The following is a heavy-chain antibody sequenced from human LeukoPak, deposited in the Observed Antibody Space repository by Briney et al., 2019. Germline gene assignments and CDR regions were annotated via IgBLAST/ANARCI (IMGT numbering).Heavy chain of an antibody. J-gene: IGHJ1*01. V-gene: IGHV1-2*02. CDR2: FNPNTGGT. D-gene: IGHD2-8*02. Sequence: ASVKVSCKTSGYTFIAYYMHWVRQAPGQGPEWMGWFNPNTGGTNYAQKFQGRGTMTRDTSISTAYMELSRLRSDDTAVYYCAREGYCTGDKCSLHHWGQGTLVTVSS. CDR3: AREGYCTGDKCSLHH. CDR1: GYTFIAYY.